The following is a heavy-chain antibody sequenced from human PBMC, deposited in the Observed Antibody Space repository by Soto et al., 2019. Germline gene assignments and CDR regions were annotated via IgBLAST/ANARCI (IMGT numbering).Heavy chain of an antibody. CDR3: AALEYDFWSGYPSGMDV. V-gene: IGHV1-58*01. D-gene: IGHD3-3*01. CDR2: IVVGSGNT. J-gene: IGHJ6*02. Sequence: QMQLVQSGPEVKKPGTSVKVSCKASGFTFTSSAVQWVRQARGQRLEWIGWIVVGSGNTNDAQKFQESVTITRDMSTRTAYMELSSLRSEDTAVYYCAALEYDFWSGYPSGMDVWGQGTTVTVSS. CDR1: GFTFTSSA.